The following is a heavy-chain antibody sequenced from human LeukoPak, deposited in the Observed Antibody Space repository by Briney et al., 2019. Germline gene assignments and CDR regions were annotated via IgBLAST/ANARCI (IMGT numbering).Heavy chain of an antibody. J-gene: IGHJ4*02. Sequence: GGSLRLSCAASGITVTNNYWHWLRQAPGKGLERVSIIYANGDTLYAASVRGRFTFSRDNSKNTFYLQMNSLRAEDTAIYYCAHGDYPLTYWGQGTLVTVSS. CDR1: GITVTNNY. CDR3: AHGDYPLTY. CDR2: IYANGDT. D-gene: IGHD4-17*01. V-gene: IGHV3-66*01.